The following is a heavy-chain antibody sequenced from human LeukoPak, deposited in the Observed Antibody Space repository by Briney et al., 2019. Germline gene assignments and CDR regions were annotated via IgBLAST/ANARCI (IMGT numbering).Heavy chain of an antibody. CDR2: INHSGST. Sequence: SETLSLTCAVYGGSFSGYYWSWIRQPPGKGLEWIGEINHSGSTNYNPSLKSRVTRSVDTSKNQFSLKLSSVTAADTAVYYCAREPRPGFSSWYYYYYGMDVWGQGTTVTVSS. D-gene: IGHD6-13*01. V-gene: IGHV4-34*01. J-gene: IGHJ6*02. CDR3: AREPRPGFSSWYYYYYGMDV. CDR1: GGSFSGYY.